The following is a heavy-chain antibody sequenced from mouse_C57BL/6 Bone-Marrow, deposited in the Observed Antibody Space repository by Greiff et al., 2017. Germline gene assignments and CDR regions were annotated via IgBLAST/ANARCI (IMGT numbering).Heavy chain of an antibody. V-gene: IGHV1-81*01. Sequence: QVQLQQSGAELARPGASVKLSCKASGYTFTSYGISWVKQRTGQGLEWIGEIYPRSGNIYYNEKFKGKDTLTADKSSSTAYMELRSLTSEDSAVYFCAREGDYYGPAWFAYWGQGTLVTVSA. CDR3: AREGDYYGPAWFAY. J-gene: IGHJ3*01. D-gene: IGHD1-1*01. CDR2: IYPRSGNI. CDR1: GYTFTSYG.